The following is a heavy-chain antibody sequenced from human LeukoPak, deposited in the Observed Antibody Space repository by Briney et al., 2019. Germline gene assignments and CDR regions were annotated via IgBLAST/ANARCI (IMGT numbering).Heavy chain of an antibody. Sequence: ASVKVSCKASGYTFTGYYMHWVRQAPGQGLEWMGRINPNSGGTNYAQKFQGRVTMTRDTSISTAYMELSRLRSDDTAVYYCGRAYDSSGWGFDYWGQGTLVTVSS. CDR3: GRAYDSSGWGFDY. V-gene: IGHV1-2*06. CDR1: GYTFTGYY. CDR2: INPNSGGT. D-gene: IGHD3-22*01. J-gene: IGHJ4*02.